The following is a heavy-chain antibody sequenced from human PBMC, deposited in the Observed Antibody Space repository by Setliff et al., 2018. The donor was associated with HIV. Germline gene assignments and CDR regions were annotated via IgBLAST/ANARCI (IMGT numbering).Heavy chain of an antibody. D-gene: IGHD6-13*01. Sequence: LSLTCTVSGGSISSYYWSWIRQPAGKGLEWIGRIYTSGSTNYNPSLKSRVTMSVDTSKNQFSLKLSSVTAADTAVYYCAREGLYSSSWYYFDYWGQGTLVTVSS. CDR1: GGSISSYY. V-gene: IGHV4-4*07. CDR3: AREGLYSSSWYYFDY. J-gene: IGHJ4*02. CDR2: IYTSGST.